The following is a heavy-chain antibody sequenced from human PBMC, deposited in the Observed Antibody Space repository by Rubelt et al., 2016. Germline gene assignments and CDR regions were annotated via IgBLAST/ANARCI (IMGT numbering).Heavy chain of an antibody. J-gene: IGHJ4*02. V-gene: IGHV3-9*01. CDR3: AKGDITGIAAAGTGGCFDY. CDR1: GFTFDDYA. Sequence: VESGGGLVQPGRSLRLSCAASGFTFDDYAMHWVRQAPGKGLEWVSGISWNSGSIGYADSVKGRFTISRDNAKNSLYLQMNSLRAEDTALYYCAKGDITGIAAAGTGGCFDYWGQGTLVTVSS. CDR2: ISWNSGSI. D-gene: IGHD6-13*01.